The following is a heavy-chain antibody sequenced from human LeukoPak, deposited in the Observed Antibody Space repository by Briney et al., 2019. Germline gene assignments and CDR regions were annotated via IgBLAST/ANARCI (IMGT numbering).Heavy chain of an antibody. Sequence: SETLSVTCTVSDDSISDYYRGWIRQPPGKGVEWIGYFHNSGTSTYNPSLKSRVTISADTSKNQFSLKLNSLTTADTAVYYCTRGAGWLIDYWGQGILVTVSS. CDR3: TRGAGWLIDY. CDR2: FHNSGTS. V-gene: IGHV4-59*01. D-gene: IGHD3-16*01. CDR1: DDSISDYY. J-gene: IGHJ4*02.